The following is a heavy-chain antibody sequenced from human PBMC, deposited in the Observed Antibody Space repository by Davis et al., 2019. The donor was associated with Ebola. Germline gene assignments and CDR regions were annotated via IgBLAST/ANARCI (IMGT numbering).Heavy chain of an antibody. D-gene: IGHD3-22*01. V-gene: IGHV3-48*02. Sequence: GGSLRLSCSASGFIFSTYSLNWVRQAPGKGLEWVSFISSTIGTIYYADSVKGRFTISRDNAKNSLYLQMNSLRDEDTAVYYCARDARTRGYYHYDYRGQGTLVTVSS. CDR1: GFIFSTYS. J-gene: IGHJ4*02. CDR2: ISSTIGTI. CDR3: ARDARTRGYYHYDY.